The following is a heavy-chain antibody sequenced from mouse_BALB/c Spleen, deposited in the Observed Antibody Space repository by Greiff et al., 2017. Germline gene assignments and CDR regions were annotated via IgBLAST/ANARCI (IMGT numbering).Heavy chain of an antibody. V-gene: IGHV2-6-7*01. CDR3: ARDGPYYGSSLWYFDV. CDR1: GFSLTGYG. Sequence: VQLKESGPGLVAPSQSLSITCTVSGFSLTGYGVNWVRQPPGKGLEWLGMIWGDGSTDYNSALKSRLSISKDNSKSQVFLKMNSLQTDDTARYYCARDGPYYGSSLWYFDVWGAGTTVTVSS. D-gene: IGHD1-1*01. CDR2: IWGDGST. J-gene: IGHJ1*01.